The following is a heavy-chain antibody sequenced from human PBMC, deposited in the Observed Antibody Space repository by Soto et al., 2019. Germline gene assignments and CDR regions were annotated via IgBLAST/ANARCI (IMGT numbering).Heavy chain of an antibody. D-gene: IGHD3-16*01. CDR2: ISGSGGST. Sequence: GGSLRLSCAASGFTFSSYAMSWVRQAPGKGLEWVSAISGSGGSTYYADSVKGRFTISRDNSKNTLYLQMNSLRAEDTAVYYCAKGSRIMITFGEYIDYWGQGTLVTVSS. V-gene: IGHV3-23*01. CDR3: AKGSRIMITFGEYIDY. J-gene: IGHJ4*02. CDR1: GFTFSSYA.